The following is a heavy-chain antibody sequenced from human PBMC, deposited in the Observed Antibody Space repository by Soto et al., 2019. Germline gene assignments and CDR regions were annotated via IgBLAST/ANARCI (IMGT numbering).Heavy chain of an antibody. V-gene: IGHV3-30-3*01. CDR3: ARDLSTIAVAGKNNWFDP. CDR1: GFTFSSYA. D-gene: IGHD6-19*01. Sequence: GGSLRLSCAASGFTFSSYAMHWVRQAPGKGLEWVAVISYDGSNKYYADSVKGRFTISRDNSKNTLYLQMNSLRAEDTAVYYCARDLSTIAVAGKNNWFDPWGQGTLVTVSS. J-gene: IGHJ5*02. CDR2: ISYDGSNK.